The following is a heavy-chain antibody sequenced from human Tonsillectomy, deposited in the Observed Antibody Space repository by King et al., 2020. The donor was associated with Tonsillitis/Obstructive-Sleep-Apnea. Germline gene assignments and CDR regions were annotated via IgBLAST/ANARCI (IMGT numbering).Heavy chain of an antibody. D-gene: IGHD2-2*01. CDR1: GFTFSSYS. Sequence: VQLVESGGGLVKPGGSLRLSCAASGFTFSSYSMNWVRQAPGMGLEWVSSISSSGTYIYYADSVKGRFTISRDNSKNSLYLQMNSLGAEDTAVYYCARGGIVVVPAATGFDPWGQGTLVTVSS. V-gene: IGHV3-21*01. J-gene: IGHJ5*02. CDR2: ISSSGTYI. CDR3: ARGGIVVVPAATGFDP.